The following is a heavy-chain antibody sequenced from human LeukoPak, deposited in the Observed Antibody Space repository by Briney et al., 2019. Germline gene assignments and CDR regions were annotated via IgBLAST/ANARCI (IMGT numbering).Heavy chain of an antibody. J-gene: IGHJ4*02. CDR2: ISGSGGST. CDR3: AKVPRDYYDSSGYPGY. D-gene: IGHD3-22*01. CDR1: GVTFSSYA. Sequence: GGSLRLSCAAFGVTFSSYAMSWVRQAPGKGLEWVSAISGSGGSTYYAASVKGRFTISRDNSKNTLYLQMNSLRAEDTAVYYCAKVPRDYYDSSGYPGYWGQGTLVTVSS. V-gene: IGHV3-23*01.